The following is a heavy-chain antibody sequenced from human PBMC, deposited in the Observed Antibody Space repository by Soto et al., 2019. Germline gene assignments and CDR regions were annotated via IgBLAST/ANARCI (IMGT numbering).Heavy chain of an antibody. Sequence: QVQLVESGGGVVQPGRSLRLSCAASGLTFSRYAMHWVRQAPDKGLEWVAVISYDGSDYYYAESVKGRFTISRDNSKNTLYLKVNSLAPEDSAVYYCAVDSVGNLDHWGQGALVTVSS. D-gene: IGHD3-3*01. V-gene: IGHV3-30*04. CDR3: AVDSVGNLDH. CDR2: ISYDGSDY. J-gene: IGHJ4*02. CDR1: GLTFSRYA.